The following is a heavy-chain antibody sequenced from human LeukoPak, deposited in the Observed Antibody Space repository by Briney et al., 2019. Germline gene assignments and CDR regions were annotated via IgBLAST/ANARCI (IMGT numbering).Heavy chain of an antibody. CDR1: GGSIRNYY. J-gene: IGHJ3*02. Sequence: SETLSLTCTVSGGSIRNYYWSWIRQPPEKGLEWIGYIDYSGSTNYNPSLKSRVTISVDTSKNQFSLKLSSVTAADTAVFYCASLTTADAFDIWGQGTMVTVSS. V-gene: IGHV4-59*01. CDR2: IDYSGST. D-gene: IGHD3-22*01. CDR3: ASLTTADAFDI.